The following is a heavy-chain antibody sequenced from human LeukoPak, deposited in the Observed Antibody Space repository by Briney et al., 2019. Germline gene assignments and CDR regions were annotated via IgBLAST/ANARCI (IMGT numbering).Heavy chain of an antibody. J-gene: IGHJ4*02. CDR3: SKDGIGQQLLPYYFDY. Sequence: PGGSLRLSCAASGFTFSSYGMHWVRQAPSKGLGWVAFIRYDGSNKYYADSVKGRFTISRDNSTSTLYLQMNSLRAEETAVYYCSKDGIGQQLLPYYFDYGPQGNLDTVS. D-gene: IGHD6-13*01. CDR2: IRYDGSNK. V-gene: IGHV3-30*02. CDR1: GFTFSSYG.